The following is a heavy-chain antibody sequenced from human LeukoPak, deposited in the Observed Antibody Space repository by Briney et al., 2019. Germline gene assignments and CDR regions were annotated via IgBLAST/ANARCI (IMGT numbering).Heavy chain of an antibody. CDR3: ATVVPGGSGYTFDS. V-gene: IGHV3-48*03. J-gene: IGHJ4*02. CDR2: ISGSGSTM. Sequence: GESLRLSCEASGFTFSSYEMNWVRQAPGKGLEWVSYISGSGSTMYYADSVKGRFTISRDNAKNSLFLQMNSLRAEDTAVYYCATVVPGGSGYTFDSWGQGTLVTVSS. D-gene: IGHD3-22*01. CDR1: GFTFSSYE.